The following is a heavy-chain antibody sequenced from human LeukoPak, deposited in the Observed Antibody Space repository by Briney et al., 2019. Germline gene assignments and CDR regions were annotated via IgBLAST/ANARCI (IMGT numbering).Heavy chain of an antibody. Sequence: GGSLRLSCAASGFTFSDYYMSWIRQAPGKGLEWVSYVSSSGITMYYADSVKGRFTISRDNARNSLYLQMNSLRAEDTAVYYCASAIFGVIINPFDYWGQGTLVTVSS. D-gene: IGHD3-3*01. CDR2: VSSSGITM. CDR3: ASAIFGVIINPFDY. CDR1: GFTFSDYY. V-gene: IGHV3-11*04. J-gene: IGHJ4*02.